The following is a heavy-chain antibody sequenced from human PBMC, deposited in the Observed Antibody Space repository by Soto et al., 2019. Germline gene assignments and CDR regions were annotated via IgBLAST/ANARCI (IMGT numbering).Heavy chain of an antibody. V-gene: IGHV3-11*06. Sequence: QVQLVESGGGLIKPGGSLRLSCAASGFSFSDYYMSWIRQAPGKGLEWLSYMSSTSGFTNYADSVKGRFTISRDNAENSLGLQMNSLGVEDTAVYYCARLDTTEFYFDYWGQGTLVTVSS. CDR1: GFSFSDYY. CDR3: ARLDTTEFYFDY. J-gene: IGHJ4*02. D-gene: IGHD2-2*01. CDR2: MSSTSGFT.